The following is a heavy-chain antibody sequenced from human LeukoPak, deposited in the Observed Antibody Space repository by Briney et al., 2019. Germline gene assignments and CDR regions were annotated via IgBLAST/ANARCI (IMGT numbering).Heavy chain of an antibody. J-gene: IGHJ6*02. D-gene: IGHD6-19*01. Sequence: GGSLRLSCAASGFTFSSYAMHWVRQAPGKGLEWVAVISYDGSNKYYADSVKGRFTISRDNSKNTLYLQTNSLRAEDTAVYYCARPFGVSGVAGLPTTYYYYGMDVWGQGTTVTVSS. CDR1: GFTFSSYA. CDR3: ARPFGVSGVAGLPTTYYYYGMDV. CDR2: ISYDGSNK. V-gene: IGHV3-30-3*01.